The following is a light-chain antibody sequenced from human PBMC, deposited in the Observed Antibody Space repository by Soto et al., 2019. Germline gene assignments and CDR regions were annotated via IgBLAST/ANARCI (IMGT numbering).Light chain of an antibody. CDR3: QQYNNYWT. CDR2: KAS. Sequence: DIQMTQSPSTLSASVGDRVTITCRASQSISSRLAWYQQKPGKAPKILIYKASRLESGVPSRFSGSGSGTEFTLTISSLQPDDFATYYCQQYNNYWTFGQGTKVEIK. CDR1: QSISSR. J-gene: IGKJ1*01. V-gene: IGKV1-5*03.